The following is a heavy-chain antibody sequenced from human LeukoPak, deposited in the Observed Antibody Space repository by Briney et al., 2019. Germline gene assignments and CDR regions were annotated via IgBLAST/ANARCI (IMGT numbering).Heavy chain of an antibody. J-gene: IGHJ6*03. CDR1: GFTFSSYA. D-gene: IGHD4-11*01. CDR2: ISGSGGST. Sequence: PGGSLRLSCAASGFTFSSYAMSWVRQAPGKGLEWVSAISGSGGSTYYADSVKGRFTISRDNSKNTLYLQMNSLRAEDTAVYYCAKDPTVTTRGYYYMDVWGKGTTVTVSS. V-gene: IGHV3-23*01. CDR3: AKDPTVTTRGYYYMDV.